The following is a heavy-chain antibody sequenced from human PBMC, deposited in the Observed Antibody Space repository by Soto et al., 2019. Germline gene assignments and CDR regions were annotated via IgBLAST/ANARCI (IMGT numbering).Heavy chain of an antibody. CDR1: GFTFSRYG. D-gene: IGHD4-17*01. J-gene: IGHJ3*02. CDR2: IWYDGSNK. V-gene: IGHV3-33*01. Sequence: GGSLRLSCAASGFTFSRYGMHWVRQAPGKGLEWVEVIWYDGSNKYYADSGKGRFTISRENSKNTLYLQMNILRAEDTPVYYCARESYGGDAFDIWGQGTMVTVTS. CDR3: ARESYGGDAFDI.